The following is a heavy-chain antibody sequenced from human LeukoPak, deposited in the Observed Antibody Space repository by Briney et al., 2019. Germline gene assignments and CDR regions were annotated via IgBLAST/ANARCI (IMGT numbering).Heavy chain of an antibody. Sequence: ASETLSLTCAVSGGSISSSNWWSWVRQPPGKGLEWIGSIYYSGSTYYNPSLKSRVTISVDTSKNQFSLKLSSVTAADTAVYYCARHSVGNWFDPWGQGTLVTVSS. CDR3: ARHSVGNWFDP. CDR2: IYYSGST. V-gene: IGHV4-39*01. J-gene: IGHJ5*02. CDR1: GGSISSSNW.